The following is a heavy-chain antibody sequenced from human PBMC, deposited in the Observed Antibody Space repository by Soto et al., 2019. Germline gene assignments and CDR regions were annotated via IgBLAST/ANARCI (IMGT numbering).Heavy chain of an antibody. J-gene: IGHJ4*02. D-gene: IGHD2-2*01. Sequence: PGGSLRLSCAASGFTFSSYGMHWVRQAPGKGLEWVAVIWYDGSNKYYADSVKGRFTISRDNSKNTLYLQMNSLRAEDTAVYYCARDGEGTSSLNFDYWGQGTLVTVSS. CDR2: IWYDGSNK. CDR3: ARDGEGTSSLNFDY. CDR1: GFTFSSYG. V-gene: IGHV3-33*01.